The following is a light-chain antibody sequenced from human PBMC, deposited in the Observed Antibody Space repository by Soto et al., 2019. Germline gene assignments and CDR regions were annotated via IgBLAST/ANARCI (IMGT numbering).Light chain of an antibody. Sequence: EIVMTQSPATLSVSPGERATLSCRASQSVGSKLGWYQQKPGQAPRLLIYGASTRATGLPARFSGSGSGTEFTLTISSLQSEDFAVYYCQQYNNWPFTFGPGTKVDIK. CDR3: QQYNNWPFT. V-gene: IGKV3-15*01. J-gene: IGKJ3*01. CDR2: GAS. CDR1: QSVGSK.